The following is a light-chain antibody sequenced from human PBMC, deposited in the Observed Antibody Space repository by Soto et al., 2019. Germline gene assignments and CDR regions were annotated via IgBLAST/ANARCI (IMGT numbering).Light chain of an antibody. V-gene: IGLV2-14*01. J-gene: IGLJ1*01. CDR3: SSYTSSSTLDV. Sequence: QSVPTQPASVSGSPGQSITISCPGTSSDGGGYKNVSWYQQHPGKAPKLVIYEVSNRPSGVSNRFSRSKSGNTASLTISGLQAEDEADYYCSSYTSSSTLDVCGTGTEVTVL. CDR2: EVS. CDR1: SSDGGGYKN.